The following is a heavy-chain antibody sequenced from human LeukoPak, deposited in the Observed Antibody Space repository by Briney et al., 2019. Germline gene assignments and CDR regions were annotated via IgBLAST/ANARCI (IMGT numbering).Heavy chain of an antibody. V-gene: IGHV1-2*02. D-gene: IGHD5-18*01. J-gene: IGHJ5*02. CDR3: ARARYNYGSNWFDP. CDR1: GYTFTGYY. Sequence: ASVKVSCKASGYTFTGYYMHWVRQAPGQGLEWMGWINPNSGGTNYAQKLQGRVTIARDTSNSTAYMELSRLRSDDTAVYYCARARYNYGSNWFDPWGQGTLVTVSS. CDR2: INPNSGGT.